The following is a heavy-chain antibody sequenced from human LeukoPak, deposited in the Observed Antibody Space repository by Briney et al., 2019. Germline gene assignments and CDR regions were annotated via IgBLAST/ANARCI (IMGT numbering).Heavy chain of an antibody. CDR2: IYHSGST. CDR3: ARSRIVVVPAAMELNWFDP. Sequence: PSQSLSLTCSVYGGSISSGDYYWSWLRQPPGKGLQWIAYIYHSGSTYYNPYLKSRVTTSVDTSKSQFSLKLSSVTAADTAVYYCARSRIVVVPAAMELNWFDPWGQGTLVTVSS. J-gene: IGHJ5*02. CDR1: GGSISSGDYY. D-gene: IGHD2-2*01. V-gene: IGHV4-30-4*08.